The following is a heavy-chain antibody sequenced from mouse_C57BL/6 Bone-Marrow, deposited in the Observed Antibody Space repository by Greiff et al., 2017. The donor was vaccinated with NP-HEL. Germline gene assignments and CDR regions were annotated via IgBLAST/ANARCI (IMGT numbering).Heavy chain of an antibody. V-gene: IGHV6-6*01. CDR1: GFTFSDAW. CDR3: TRRIITTVVATFDY. CDR2: IRNKANNHAT. D-gene: IGHD1-1*01. Sequence: EVQLVESGGGLVQPGGSMKLSCAASGFTFSDAWMDWVRQSPEKGLEWVAEIRNKANNHATYYAESVKGRFTISRDDSKSSVYLQMNSLRAEDTGIYYCTRRIITTVVATFDYWGQGTTLTVSS. J-gene: IGHJ2*01.